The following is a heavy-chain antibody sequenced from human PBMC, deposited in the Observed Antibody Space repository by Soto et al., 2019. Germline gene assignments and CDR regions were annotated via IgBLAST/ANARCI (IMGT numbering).Heavy chain of an antibody. D-gene: IGHD2-15*01. Sequence: SETLSLTCTVSSGSISHYYWSWIRQPAGKGLEWIGRIFTSGSTNYNPSLKGRVTMSIDTAKNQFSLKLSSVTAADTAMYYCTRIRMVRGYNWFDPWGQGTQVTVSS. V-gene: IGHV4-4*07. CDR1: SGSISHYY. CDR3: TRIRMVRGYNWFDP. CDR2: IFTSGST. J-gene: IGHJ5*02.